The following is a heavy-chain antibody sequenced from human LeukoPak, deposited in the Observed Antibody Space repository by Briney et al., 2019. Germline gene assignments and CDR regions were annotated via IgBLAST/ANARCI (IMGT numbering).Heavy chain of an antibody. D-gene: IGHD2-8*02. CDR2: ISSSSYI. CDR1: GFTFRSYS. CDR3: ARYATGGSAFDI. J-gene: IGHJ3*02. V-gene: IGHV3-21*01. Sequence: NTGGSLRLSCAASGFTFRSYSMNWVRQAPGKGLEWVSSISSSSYIYYADSVKGRFTISRDNAKNSLYLQMNSLRAEDTAVYYCARYATGGSAFDIWGQGTMVTVSS.